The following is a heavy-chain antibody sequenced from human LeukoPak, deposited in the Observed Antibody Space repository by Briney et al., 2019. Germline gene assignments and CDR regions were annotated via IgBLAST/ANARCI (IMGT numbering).Heavy chain of an antibody. CDR3: VKESGPFGAFDV. J-gene: IGHJ3*01. CDR2: IGTSSSPI. D-gene: IGHD3-10*01. V-gene: IGHV3-11*01. CDR1: GFTLSDYY. Sequence: PGGSLRLSCAASGFTLSDYYMNWIRQAPGKGLEWVSYIGTSSSPIYYADSVKGRFTISRDNYKNTLHLQMNSLRAEDTTVYYCVKESGPFGAFDVWGQGTMVTVSS.